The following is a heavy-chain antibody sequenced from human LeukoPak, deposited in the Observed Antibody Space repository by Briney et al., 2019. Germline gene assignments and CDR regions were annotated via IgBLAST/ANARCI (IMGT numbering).Heavy chain of an antibody. CDR1: GFTFSSYW. D-gene: IGHD3-16*01. V-gene: IGHV3-7*01. CDR2: INQDGREK. Sequence: PGGSLRLSCVASGFTFSSYWMSWFRQSPGKGLEWLGNINQDGREKYYVDSVKGRFTISRDNAKNSLFLQMSSLRAEDTALYYCVRDYVWGTDIPDYWGQGTLVTVSS. CDR3: VRDYVWGTDIPDY. J-gene: IGHJ4*02.